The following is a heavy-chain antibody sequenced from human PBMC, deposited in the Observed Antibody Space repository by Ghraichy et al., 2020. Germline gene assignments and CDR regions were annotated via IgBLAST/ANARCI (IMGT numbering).Heavy chain of an antibody. D-gene: IGHD6-19*01. J-gene: IGHJ4*02. CDR3: AKEMDTRGWYSADY. V-gene: IGHV3-23*01. Sequence: GGSLRLSCAASGFTFSNYAMSWLRQPPGKGLEWVSAIRGSGVNTYYADSVKGRFTVSRDNSKNSLYLQMNSLRAEDTAVYYCAKEMDTRGWYSADYWGQGTLFTVSS. CDR2: IRGSGVNT. CDR1: GFTFSNYA.